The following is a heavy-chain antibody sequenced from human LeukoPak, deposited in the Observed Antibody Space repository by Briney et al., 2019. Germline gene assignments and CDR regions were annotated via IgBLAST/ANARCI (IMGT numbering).Heavy chain of an antibody. Sequence: GGSLRLSCAASGFTFSSYGMHWVRQAPGKGLEWVAFIRYDGSNKYYADSVKGRFTISRDNSKNTLYLQMNSLRAEDTAVYYCAKDNLPGIAVAGTDYWGQGTLVTVSS. CDR2: IRYDGSNK. D-gene: IGHD6-19*01. J-gene: IGHJ4*02. CDR1: GFTFSSYG. CDR3: AKDNLPGIAVAGTDY. V-gene: IGHV3-30*02.